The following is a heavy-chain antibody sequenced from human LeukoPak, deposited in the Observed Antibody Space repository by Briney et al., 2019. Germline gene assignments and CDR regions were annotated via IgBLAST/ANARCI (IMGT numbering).Heavy chain of an antibody. V-gene: IGHV3-13*01. Sequence: GGSLRLSCAASGFTFSSYDMHWVRQGTGKGLEWVSAIGTAGETYYPGSVRGRFTISRENAKNSFYLQMISLTAGDTAVYYCARGKYYHDSSGYYDYWGQGTLVTVSS. CDR3: ARGKYYHDSSGYYDY. CDR2: IGTAGET. CDR1: GFTFSSYD. D-gene: IGHD3-22*01. J-gene: IGHJ4*02.